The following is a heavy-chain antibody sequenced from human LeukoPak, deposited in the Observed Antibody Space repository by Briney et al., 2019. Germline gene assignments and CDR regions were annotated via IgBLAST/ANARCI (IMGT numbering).Heavy chain of an antibody. V-gene: IGHV4-31*03. Sequence: TLSLTCTVSGGSISSGGYYWSWIRQHPGKGLEWIGYIYYSGSTYYNPSLKSRVTISVDTSKNQFSLKLSSVTAADTAVYYCARDVYRTTYDYGPINWFDPWGQGTLVTVSS. CDR1: GGSISSGGYY. CDR2: IYYSGST. CDR3: ARDVYRTTYDYGPINWFDP. D-gene: IGHD4-17*01. J-gene: IGHJ5*02.